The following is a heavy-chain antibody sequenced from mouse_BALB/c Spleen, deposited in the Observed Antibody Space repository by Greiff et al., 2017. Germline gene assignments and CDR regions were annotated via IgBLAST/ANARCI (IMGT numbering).Heavy chain of an antibody. CDR3: ARDHLPSYFDY. CDR2: INSNGGST. Sequence: EAMLVESGGGLVQPGGSLKLSCAASGFTFSSYGMSWVRQTPDKRLELVATINSNGGSTYYPDSVKGRFTISRDNAKNTLYLQMSSLKSEDTAMYYCARDHLPSYFDYWGQGTTLTVSS. J-gene: IGHJ2*01. D-gene: IGHD6-1*01. V-gene: IGHV5-6-3*01. CDR1: GFTFSSYG.